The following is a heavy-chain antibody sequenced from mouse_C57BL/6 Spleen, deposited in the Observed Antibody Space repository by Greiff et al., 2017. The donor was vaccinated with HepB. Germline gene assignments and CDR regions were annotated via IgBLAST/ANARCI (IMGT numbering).Heavy chain of an antibody. CDR3: ARGQGLWAMDY. J-gene: IGHJ4*01. CDR2: ISDGGSYT. CDR1: GFTFSSYA. D-gene: IGHD1-1*02. V-gene: IGHV5-4*03. Sequence: DVMLVESGGGLVKPGGSLKLSCAASGFTFSSYAMSWVRQTPEKRLEWVATISDGGSYTYYPDNVKGRFTISRDNAKNNLYLQMSHLKSEDTAMYYCARGQGLWAMDYWGQGTSVTVSS.